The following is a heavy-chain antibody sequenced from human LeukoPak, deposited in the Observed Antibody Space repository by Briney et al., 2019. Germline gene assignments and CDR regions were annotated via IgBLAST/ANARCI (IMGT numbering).Heavy chain of an antibody. Sequence: PLASVKVSCKASGYTFTHYGITWVRQAPGQGLEWMGWISGYNGNTNYAQKFQGRVTMTTDTSTNTAYMELRSLRSDDTAVYYCARGDSSGYSQLRAASDIWGQGTMVTVSS. D-gene: IGHD3-22*01. CDR1: GYTFTHYG. CDR2: ISGYNGNT. J-gene: IGHJ3*02. CDR3: ARGDSSGYSQLRAASDI. V-gene: IGHV1-18*01.